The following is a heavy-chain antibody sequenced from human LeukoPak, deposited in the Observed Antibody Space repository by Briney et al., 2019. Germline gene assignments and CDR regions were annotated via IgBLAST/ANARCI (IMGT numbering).Heavy chain of an antibody. Sequence: PSETLSLTCAVYGGSFSGYYWSWIRQPPGKGLEWIGEINYSGSTNYNPSLKSRVTISVDTSKNQFSLKLSSVTAADTAVYYCARGSRGISSWYLEPYNWFDPWGQGTLVTVSS. V-gene: IGHV4-34*01. CDR3: ARGSRGISSWYLEPYNWFDP. J-gene: IGHJ5*02. CDR1: GGSFSGYY. D-gene: IGHD6-13*01. CDR2: INYSGST.